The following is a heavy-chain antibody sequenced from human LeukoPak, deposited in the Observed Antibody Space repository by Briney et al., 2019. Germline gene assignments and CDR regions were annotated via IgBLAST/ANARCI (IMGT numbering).Heavy chain of an antibody. CDR2: IYYSGST. CDR1: GGSISSYY. D-gene: IGHD2-15*01. V-gene: IGHV4-59*01. J-gene: IGHJ4*02. CDR3: ARALGYSFDY. Sequence: PSETLSVTCTVSGGSISSYYWSWIRQPPGKGLEWIGYIYYSGSTNYNPSLKSRVTISVDPSKNQFSLKLSSVTAADTAVYYCARALGYSFDYWGQGTLVTVSS.